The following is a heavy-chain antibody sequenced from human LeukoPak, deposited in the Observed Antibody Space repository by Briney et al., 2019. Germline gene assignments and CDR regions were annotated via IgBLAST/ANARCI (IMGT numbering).Heavy chain of an antibody. CDR3: ASVRYYDSSGYRSDY. J-gene: IGHJ4*02. V-gene: IGHV1-2*06. CDR2: INPNSGGT. D-gene: IGHD3-22*01. CDR1: GYTFTGYC. Sequence: ASVKVSCKASGYTFTGYCMHWVRQAPGQGLEWMGRINPNSGGTNYAQKFQGRVTMTRDTSISTAYMALSRLRSDDTAVYYCASVRYYDSSGYRSDYWGQGTLVTVSS.